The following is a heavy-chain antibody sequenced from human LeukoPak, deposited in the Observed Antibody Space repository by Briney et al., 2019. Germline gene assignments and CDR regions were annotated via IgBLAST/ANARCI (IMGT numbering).Heavy chain of an antibody. Sequence: GESLRLSCAASGFTFSSYSMNWVRQAPGKGLEWVSSISSSSSYIYYADSVKGRFTISRDNAKNSLYLQMNSLRAEDTAVYYCARDPNPYGDYAGGFLYYYYGMDVWGQGTTVTVSS. CDR3: ARDPNPYGDYAGGFLYYYYGMDV. CDR1: GFTFSSYS. J-gene: IGHJ6*02. V-gene: IGHV3-21*01. D-gene: IGHD4-17*01. CDR2: ISSSSSYI.